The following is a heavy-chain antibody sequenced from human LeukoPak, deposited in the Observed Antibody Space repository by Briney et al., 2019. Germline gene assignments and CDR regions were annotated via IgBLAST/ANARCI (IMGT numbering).Heavy chain of an antibody. D-gene: IGHD3-22*01. CDR2: IAPSDSYT. CDR1: GYSFPSYW. V-gene: IGHV5-10-1*01. J-gene: IGHJ5*02. CDR3: ARQPPGVYDTTQNWFDP. Sequence: GESLRISCKASGYSFPSYWITWVRQVPGKGLEWMGRIAPSDSYTNYNPSFEGHVTMSVEKSITTVYLQWSSLKASDTAMYYCARQPPGVYDTTQNWFDPWGQGTLVTVSS.